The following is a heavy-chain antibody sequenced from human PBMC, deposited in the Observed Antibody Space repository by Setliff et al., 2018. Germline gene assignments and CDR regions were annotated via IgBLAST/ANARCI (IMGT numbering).Heavy chain of an antibody. D-gene: IGHD1-1*01. J-gene: IGHJ4*02. Sequence: SETLSLTCSVSGASITDSYWNWIRQPPGKGLEWIGYIYYSGNTNYNPSLKSRVTISVDTSKNQFSLKLSSVTAADTAVYYCAREAGTIWGQGTLVTVS. V-gene: IGHV4-59*01. CDR2: IYYSGNT. CDR1: GASITDSY. CDR3: AREAGTI.